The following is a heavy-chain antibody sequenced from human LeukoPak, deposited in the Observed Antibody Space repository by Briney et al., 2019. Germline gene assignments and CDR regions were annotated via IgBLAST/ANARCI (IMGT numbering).Heavy chain of an antibody. CDR3: AKEGDTALVTGYFDL. J-gene: IGHJ2*01. D-gene: IGHD5-18*01. Sequence: GASVKVSCKASGGTFGSYVISWVRQAPGQGLEWMGGIIPIFGTAHYAQKFQGRLTITADESTSTVYMEMSSLSSEDTAMYYRAKEGDTALVTGYFDLWGRGTLVTVSS. V-gene: IGHV1-69*13. CDR2: IIPIFGTA. CDR1: GGTFGSYV.